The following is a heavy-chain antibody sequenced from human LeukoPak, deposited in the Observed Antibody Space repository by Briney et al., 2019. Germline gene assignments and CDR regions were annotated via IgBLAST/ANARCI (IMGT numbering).Heavy chain of an antibody. CDR2: ISGSGGST. Sequence: GGSLRLSCAASGFTFSSYAMSWVRQAPGKGLEWVSAISGSGGSTYSADSVKGRFNISRDNSKNTLYLQMNSLRAEDTAVYYCAKDGTRVGAFDIWGQGTMVTVSS. V-gene: IGHV3-23*01. CDR3: AKDGTRVGAFDI. CDR1: GFTFSSYA. J-gene: IGHJ3*02. D-gene: IGHD4-17*01.